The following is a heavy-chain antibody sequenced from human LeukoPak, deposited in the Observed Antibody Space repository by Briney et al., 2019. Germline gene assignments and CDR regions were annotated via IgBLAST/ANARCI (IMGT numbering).Heavy chain of an antibody. CDR2: IWYDGSNK. J-gene: IGHJ4*02. CDR3: ARDSGYDLGGFDY. D-gene: IGHD5-12*01. CDR1: GFTFSSYR. Sequence: GRSLSFPCAASGFTFSSYRMHWVRQPPGKGLEWVPVIWYDGSNKYYADSVKGRFTISRDNSKNTMYLQMNRLRAEDTAVYYCARDSGYDLGGFDYWGQGTLVTVSS. V-gene: IGHV3-33*01.